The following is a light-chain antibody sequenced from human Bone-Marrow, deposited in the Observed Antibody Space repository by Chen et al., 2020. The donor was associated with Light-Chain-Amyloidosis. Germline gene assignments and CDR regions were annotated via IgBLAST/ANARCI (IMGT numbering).Light chain of an antibody. V-gene: IGLV3-21*02. CDR2: DDS. Sequence: SYVLTQSSSVSVAPGQTAPIACGGNNIGSTSVHWYQQTPGQAPLLVVYDDSDRPSGIPERLSGSNSGNTATLTISRVEAGDEADYYCQVWDRSSDRPVFGGGTKLTVL. CDR1: NIGSTS. CDR3: QVWDRSSDRPV. J-gene: IGLJ3*02.